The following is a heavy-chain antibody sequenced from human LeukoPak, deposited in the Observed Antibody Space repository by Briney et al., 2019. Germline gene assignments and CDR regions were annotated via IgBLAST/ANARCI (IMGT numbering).Heavy chain of an antibody. D-gene: IGHD3-10*01. CDR1: GGSISSYY. CDR2: IYYSGST. V-gene: IGHV4-59*01. Sequence: PSETLSLTCTVSGGSISSYYWSWIRQPPGKGLEWIGYIYYSGSTNYNPSLKSRVTISVDTSKNQFSLKLSSVTAADTAVYYCARALPVEYGSGRYDYFDYWGQGTLVSVSS. CDR3: ARALPVEYGSGRYDYFDY. J-gene: IGHJ4*02.